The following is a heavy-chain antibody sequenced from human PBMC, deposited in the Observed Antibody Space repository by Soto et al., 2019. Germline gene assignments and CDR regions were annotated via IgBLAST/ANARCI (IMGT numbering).Heavy chain of an antibody. J-gene: IGHJ6*02. V-gene: IGHV4-34*01. CDR3: ARGVVATITPGSYYYYGMDV. Sequence: SETLSLTCAVYGGSFSGYYWSWIRQPPGKGLEWIGEINHSGSTNYNPSLKSRVTISVDTSKNQFSLKLSSVTAADTAVYYCARGVVATITPGSYYYYGMDVWGQGTTVTVSS. D-gene: IGHD5-12*01. CDR1: GGSFSGYY. CDR2: INHSGST.